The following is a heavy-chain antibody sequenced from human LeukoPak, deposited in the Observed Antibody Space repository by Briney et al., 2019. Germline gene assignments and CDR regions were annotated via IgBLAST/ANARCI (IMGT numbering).Heavy chain of an antibody. CDR3: ARDVAAAASHLDY. D-gene: IGHD2-15*01. J-gene: IGHJ4*02. CDR2: ISTRGNTV. V-gene: IGHV3-48*03. Sequence: GGSLRLSCAASGFTFSSYEMNWVRQAPGKGLEWVTYISTRGNTVYYADSVKGRFTISRDNAKNSLYLQMDSLRAEDTGLYHCARDVAAAASHLDYWGQGTLVTVSS. CDR1: GFTFSSYE.